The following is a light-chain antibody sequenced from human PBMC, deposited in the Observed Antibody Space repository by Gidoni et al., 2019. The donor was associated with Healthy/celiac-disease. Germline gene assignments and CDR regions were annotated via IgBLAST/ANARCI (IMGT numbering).Light chain of an antibody. V-gene: IGKV1-9*01. CDR1: QGISSY. J-gene: IGKJ4*01. CDR2: AAS. Sequence: DLQLTQFPSFLSASVGDRVTITCRASQGISSYLAWYQQKPGKAPKLLIYAASTLQSGVPSRFICSGSGTEFTLTNISLQPEDFATYYCQQLNSYPPLTFGGGTKVEIK. CDR3: QQLNSYPPLT.